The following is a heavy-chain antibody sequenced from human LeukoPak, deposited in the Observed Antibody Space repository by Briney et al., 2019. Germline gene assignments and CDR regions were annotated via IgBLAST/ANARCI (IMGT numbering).Heavy chain of an antibody. CDR1: GFALSSYW. CDR2: ISSDGSTT. V-gene: IGHV3-74*03. J-gene: IGHJ4*02. Sequence: PGGSLRVSCAASGFALSSYWMHWVRQAPGKGLVWVSRISSDGSTTTYADSVKGRFTISRDDAKNTLYLQMNSLRAEDTAVYYCASDIGDWGQGTLVTVSS. D-gene: IGHD3-10*01. CDR3: ASDIGD.